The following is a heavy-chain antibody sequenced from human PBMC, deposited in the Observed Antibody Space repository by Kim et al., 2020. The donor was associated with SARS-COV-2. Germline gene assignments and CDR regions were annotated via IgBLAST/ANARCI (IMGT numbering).Heavy chain of an antibody. CDR2: YT. D-gene: IGHD4-17*01. J-gene: IGHJ4*02. CDR3: ARDLRIYFDY. Sequence: YTNYADSVKGRFTISRDNAKNSLYLQMNSLRAEDTAVYYCARDLRIYFDYWGQGTLVTVSS. V-gene: IGHV3-11*05.